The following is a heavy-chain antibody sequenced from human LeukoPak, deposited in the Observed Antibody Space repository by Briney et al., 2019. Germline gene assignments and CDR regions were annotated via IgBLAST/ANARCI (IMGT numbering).Heavy chain of an antibody. CDR2: IYYSGST. J-gene: IGHJ4*02. CDR1: GGSISSYY. Sequence: SETLSLTCTVSGGSISSYYWSWIQQPPGKGLEWIGYIYYSGSTNYNPSLKSRVTTSVDTSKNQFSLKLSSVTAADTAVYYCARDNYGGNSGFDYWGQGTLVTVSS. V-gene: IGHV4-59*01. CDR3: ARDNYGGNSGFDY. D-gene: IGHD4-23*01.